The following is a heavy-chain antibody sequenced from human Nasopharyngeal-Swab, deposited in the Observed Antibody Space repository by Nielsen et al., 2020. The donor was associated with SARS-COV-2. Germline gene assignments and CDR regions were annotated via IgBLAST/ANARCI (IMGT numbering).Heavy chain of an antibody. Sequence: GGSLRLSCAASGFTFSSYAMSWVRQAPGKGLEWVSVIHSDPSNTYYVDSVKGRFTISRDNSKKTLFPQMDSLRVEGTAVYYCAKVRSWRLDAFDSWGQGTLVTVSS. CDR3: AKVRSWRLDAFDS. J-gene: IGHJ4*02. V-gene: IGHV3-23*03. CDR2: IHSDPSNT. D-gene: IGHD6-13*01. CDR1: GFTFSSYA.